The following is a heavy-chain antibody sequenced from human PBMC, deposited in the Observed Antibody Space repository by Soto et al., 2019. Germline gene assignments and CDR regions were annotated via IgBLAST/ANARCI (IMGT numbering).Heavy chain of an antibody. J-gene: IGHJ3*02. V-gene: IGHV1-18*01. CDR2: ISAYNGKT. CDR3: ATGALSSGLLWFGPKDAFDI. CDR1: GYTFTSYG. D-gene: IGHD3-10*01. Sequence: VASVKVSCKASGYTFTSYGISWVRQAPGQGLEWMGWISAYNGKTNYAQKLQGRVTMTEDTSTNTAYMELRSLRSEDTAVYYCATGALSSGLLWFGPKDAFDIWGQGTMVTVSS.